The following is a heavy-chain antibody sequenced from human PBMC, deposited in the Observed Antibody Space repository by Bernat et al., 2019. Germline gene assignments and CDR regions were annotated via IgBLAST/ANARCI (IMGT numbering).Heavy chain of an antibody. D-gene: IGHD6-19*01. J-gene: IGHJ4*02. CDR1: GFTFSSYG. CDR3: AKEGLVRGEFDY. Sequence: QVQLVESGGGVVQPGRSLRLSCAASGFTFSSYGMHWVRQAPGKGLEWVAVISYDGSNKYYADSVKGRFTISRENSKNTLYLQMNSLRAEDTAVYYCAKEGLVRGEFDYWGQGTLVTVSS. CDR2: ISYDGSNK. V-gene: IGHV3-30*18.